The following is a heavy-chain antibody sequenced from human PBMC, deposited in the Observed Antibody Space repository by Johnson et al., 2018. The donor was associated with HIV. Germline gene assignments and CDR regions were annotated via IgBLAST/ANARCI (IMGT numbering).Heavy chain of an antibody. Sequence: MQLVESGGGVVRPGGSLRLSCAASGFTFSSYWMSWVRQAPGKGLEWVGRIKSKIDGGTTDYAATVKGRVTISRDDSKNTLYLQMNSLKTEDTALYYCTTAIYSYDTRDTRAFDIWGQGTMVTVSS. CDR3: TTAIYSYDTRDTRAFDI. CDR1: GFTFSSYW. J-gene: IGHJ3*02. D-gene: IGHD3-22*01. CDR2: IKSKIDGGTT. V-gene: IGHV3-15*01.